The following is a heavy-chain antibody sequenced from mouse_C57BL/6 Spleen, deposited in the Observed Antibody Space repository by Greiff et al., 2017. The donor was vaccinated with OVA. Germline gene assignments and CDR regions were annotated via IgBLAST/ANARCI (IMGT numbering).Heavy chain of an antibody. J-gene: IGHJ1*03. CDR3: TRPGTDWYFDV. Sequence: VQLKESGGGLVQPGGSVKLSCDASGFTFSDAWMDWVRQSPEKGLEWVAEISNKANNHATNYAESVKGRFTSTRDDSKSIVYLQMNSLRAADTDIYGCTRPGTDWYFDVWGTGTTVTVSS. V-gene: IGHV6-6*01. D-gene: IGHD4-1*01. CDR2: ISNKANNHAT. CDR1: GFTFSDAW.